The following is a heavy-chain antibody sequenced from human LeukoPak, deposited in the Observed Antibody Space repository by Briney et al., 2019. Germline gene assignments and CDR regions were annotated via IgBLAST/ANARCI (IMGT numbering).Heavy chain of an antibody. J-gene: IGHJ4*02. D-gene: IGHD2-15*01. CDR3: ARDSRRILPSD. V-gene: IGHV3-66*01. CDR2: IYSGGST. CDR1: GFTVSSNY. Sequence: GGSLRLSCAASGFTVSSNYMSWVRQAPGKGLEWVSVIYSGGSTYYADSVKGRFTISRDNSRNTLYLQMNSLRAEDTAVYYCARDSRRILPSDWGQGTLVTVSS.